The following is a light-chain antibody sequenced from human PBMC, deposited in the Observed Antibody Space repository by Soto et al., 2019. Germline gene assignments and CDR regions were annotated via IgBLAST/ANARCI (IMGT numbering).Light chain of an antibody. CDR1: SGHSSYI. CDR3: ETWDSNSWV. Sequence: QPVLAQSFSASASLGSSVKLTCTLSSGHSSYIIAWHQQQPGKAPRYLMNLETSGSYNKGSGVPDRFSGSSSGADRYLTISNLQFEDEADYYCETWDSNSWVFGGGTKVTVL. J-gene: IGLJ3*02. V-gene: IGLV4-60*02. CDR2: LETSGSY.